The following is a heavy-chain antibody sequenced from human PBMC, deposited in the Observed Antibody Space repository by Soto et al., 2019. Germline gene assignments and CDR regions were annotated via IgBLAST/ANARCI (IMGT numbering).Heavy chain of an antibody. D-gene: IGHD3-22*01. CDR2: INHSGNT. J-gene: IGHJ6*02. CDR1: GGSFSGYY. V-gene: IGHV4-34*01. Sequence: PSETLSLTCAVYGGSFSGYYWSWIRQPPGKGLEWIGEINHSGNTNYNPPLKSRVTISVDTSKNQFSLKLSSVTAADTAVYYCARHNSDGSGYYYYYYGMDVWGQGTTVTVSS. CDR3: ARHNSDGSGYYYYYYGMDV.